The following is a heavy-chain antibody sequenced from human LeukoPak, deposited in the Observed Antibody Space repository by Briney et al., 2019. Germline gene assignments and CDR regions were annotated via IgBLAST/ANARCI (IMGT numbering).Heavy chain of an antibody. Sequence: GGSLRLSCAASGFTFNSYEMNWVRQAPGKGLEWVSYISSSGTTIYYADSVKGRFTISRDNAKNSLYLQMNSLRAEDTAVYYCARGDGKYDYWGQGTLVTVSS. D-gene: IGHD5-24*01. J-gene: IGHJ4*02. CDR3: ARGDGKYDY. CDR1: GFTFNSYE. V-gene: IGHV3-48*03. CDR2: ISSSGTTI.